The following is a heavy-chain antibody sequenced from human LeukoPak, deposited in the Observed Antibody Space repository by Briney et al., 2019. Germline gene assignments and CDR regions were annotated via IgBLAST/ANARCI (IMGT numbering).Heavy chain of an antibody. CDR2: IIPILGIA. CDR3: AREDGYCSSTSCEYYYGMDV. Sequence: SVKVSCKASGGTFSSYTISWVRQAPGQGLEWMGRIIPILGIANYAQKFQGRVTITADKSTSTAYMELSSLRSEDTAVYYCAREDGYCSSTSCEYYYGMDVWGQGTTVTVSS. CDR1: GGTFSSYT. J-gene: IGHJ6*02. V-gene: IGHV1-69*04. D-gene: IGHD2-2*01.